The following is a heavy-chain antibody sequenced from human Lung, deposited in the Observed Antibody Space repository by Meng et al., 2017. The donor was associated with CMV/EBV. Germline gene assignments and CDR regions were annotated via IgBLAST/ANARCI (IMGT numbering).Heavy chain of an antibody. J-gene: IGHJ5*02. CDR1: GFSLSTSEVG. V-gene: IGHV2-5*02. D-gene: IGHD1-14*01. CDR3: ALFTGSWFDP. Sequence: QITLQESGPTLVKPTQTLPLTCTFSGFSLSTSEVGVGWIRQPPGKALEWLAVIYWDDDKRYSPSLKSRLTITKDTSKNQVVLTLTNMDPVDTATYYCALFTGSWFDPWGQGTLVTVSS. CDR2: IYWDDDK.